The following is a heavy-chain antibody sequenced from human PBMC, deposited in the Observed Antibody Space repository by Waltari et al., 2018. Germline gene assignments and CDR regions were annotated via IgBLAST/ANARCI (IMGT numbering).Heavy chain of an antibody. Sequence: VQLLESGGGLVQSGGSLRLSCAASGFTFRSYAMNWVRQAPGKGVEWVSVISGSGGSTDYADSVKGRFTISRDNSKNTLYLQMNNLRVEDTAVYYCARRMENAFDIWGQGTMVTVSS. CDR1: GFTFRSYA. CDR3: ARRMENAFDI. J-gene: IGHJ3*02. V-gene: IGHV3-23*01. CDR2: ISGSGGST. D-gene: IGHD1-1*01.